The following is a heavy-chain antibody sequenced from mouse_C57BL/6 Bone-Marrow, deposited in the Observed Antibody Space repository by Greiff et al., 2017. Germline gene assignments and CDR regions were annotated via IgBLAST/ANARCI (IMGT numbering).Heavy chain of an antibody. D-gene: IGHD4-1*01. CDR2: ISSGGSYT. CDR1: GFTFSSYG. V-gene: IGHV5-6*01. J-gene: IGHJ3*01. CDR3: ARHAGWFAY. Sequence: EVKVVESGGDLVKPGGSLKLSCAASGFTFSSYGMSWVRQTPDKRLEWVATISSGGSYTYYPDSVKGRFTISRDNAKNTLYLQMSSLKSEDTAMYYCARHAGWFAYWGQGTLVTVSA.